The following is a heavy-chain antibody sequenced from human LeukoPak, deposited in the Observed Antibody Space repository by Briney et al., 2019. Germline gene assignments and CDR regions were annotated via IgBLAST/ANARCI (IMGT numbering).Heavy chain of an antibody. CDR1: GFTFSSYA. D-gene: IGHD1-26*01. Sequence: GGSLRLSCSASGFTFSSYAMHWVRQAPGKGLEWVAVISYDGSNKYYADSVKGRFTISRDNSKNTLYLQMNSLRAEDTAVYYCARSGSYDYWGQGTLVTVSS. J-gene: IGHJ4*02. CDR2: ISYDGSNK. V-gene: IGHV3-30-3*01. CDR3: ARSGSYDY.